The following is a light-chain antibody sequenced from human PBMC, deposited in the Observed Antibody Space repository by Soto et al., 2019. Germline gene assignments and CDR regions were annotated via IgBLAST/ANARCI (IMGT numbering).Light chain of an antibody. V-gene: IGKV1-5*01. CDR2: GAS. Sequence: DVRLTQSPSSLSASVGDRVTITCRANQSISFFLSWYQQRPGRAPKLLIYGASNLLSGVPSRFSGSGSGTEFTLTVSSLQPDDFATYYCQHRVFGPGTTLEIK. J-gene: IGKJ3*01. CDR1: QSISFF. CDR3: QHRV.